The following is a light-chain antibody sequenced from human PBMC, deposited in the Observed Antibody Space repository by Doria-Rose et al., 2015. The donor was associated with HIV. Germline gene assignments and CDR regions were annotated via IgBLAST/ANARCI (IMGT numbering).Light chain of an antibody. CDR1: QGISNY. J-gene: IGKJ2*01. V-gene: IGKV1-9*01. CDR3: QQLN. Sequence: DIRMTQSPSFLSASIGDRVTITCRASQGISNYLAWYQQKPGKAPKLLIYAASTLESGVPSRFSGSGSGTEFTLTISSLQPEDFGTYYCQQLNFGQGTKLEIK. CDR2: AAS.